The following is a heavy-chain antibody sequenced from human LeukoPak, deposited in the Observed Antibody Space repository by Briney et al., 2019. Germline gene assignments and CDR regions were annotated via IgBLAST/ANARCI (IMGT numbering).Heavy chain of an antibody. V-gene: IGHV1-18*01. D-gene: IGHD3-22*01. CDR2: ISAYNGNT. CDR1: GYTFTSYG. Sequence: ASVKVSCKASGYTFTSYGISWVRQAPGQGLEWMGWISAYNGNTNYAQKLQGRVTMTTDTSTSTAYMELRSLRSDDTAVYYCARSYYYDSSGYSGVVDYWGQGTLVTVSS. J-gene: IGHJ4*02. CDR3: ARSYYYDSSGYSGVVDY.